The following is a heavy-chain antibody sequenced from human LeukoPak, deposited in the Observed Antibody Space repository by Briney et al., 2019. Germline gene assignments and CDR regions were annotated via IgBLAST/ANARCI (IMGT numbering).Heavy chain of an antibody. CDR2: IYYSGST. Sequence: SETLSLTCTVSGGSISSYYWSWIRQPPGKGLEWIGYIYYSGSTNYNPSLKSRVTISVDTSKNQFSLKLSSVTAADTAAYYCARGAYCGGDCYLAAFDIWGQGTMVTVSS. CDR1: GGSISSYY. J-gene: IGHJ3*02. V-gene: IGHV4-59*01. D-gene: IGHD2-21*02. CDR3: ARGAYCGGDCYLAAFDI.